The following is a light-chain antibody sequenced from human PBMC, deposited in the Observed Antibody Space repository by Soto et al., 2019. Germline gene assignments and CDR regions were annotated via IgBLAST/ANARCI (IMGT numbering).Light chain of an antibody. CDR1: SSNIPYQF. V-gene: IGLV1-51*01. CDR3: ASWYIDLDGFV. Sequence: QSVLAQSPSVSAAPGQRVTISCSGSSSNIPYQFVSWYKQFPGMAPTLLIYDNSRRPSGVPDRFSATKSGPSATLDIAGLQTADEAVYYCASWYIDLDGFVFGPGTKVTVL. J-gene: IGLJ1*01. CDR2: DNS.